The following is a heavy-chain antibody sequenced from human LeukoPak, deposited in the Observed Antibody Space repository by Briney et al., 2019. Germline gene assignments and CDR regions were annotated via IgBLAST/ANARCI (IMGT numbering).Heavy chain of an antibody. CDR2: IWYDGSNK. D-gene: IGHD3-3*01. V-gene: IGHV3-33*06. CDR3: AKVGFSEMEWLLYSDH. Sequence: GGSLRLSCAASGFTFSRFGMHWVRQAPGKGLEWVAVIWYDGSNKYYADSVKGRFTISKDNSKNTLYLQMNSLRAEDTAVYYCAKVGFSEMEWLLYSDHWGQGTLVTVSS. J-gene: IGHJ4*02. CDR1: GFTFSRFG.